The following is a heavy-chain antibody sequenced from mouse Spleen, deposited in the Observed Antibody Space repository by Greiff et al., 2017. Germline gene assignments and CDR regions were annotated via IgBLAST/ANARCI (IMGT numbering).Heavy chain of an antibody. D-gene: IGHD2-3*01. CDR2: ISSGGDYI. J-gene: IGHJ3*01. CDR3: TRTDDPFAY. V-gene: IGHV5-9-1*02. CDR1: GFTFSSYA. Sequence: EVKLVESGAGLVKPGGSLKLSCAASGFTFSSYAMSWVRQTPEKRLEWVAYISSGGDYIYYADTVKGRFTISRDNARNTLYLQMSSLKSEDTAMYYCTRTDDPFAYWGQGTLVTVSA.